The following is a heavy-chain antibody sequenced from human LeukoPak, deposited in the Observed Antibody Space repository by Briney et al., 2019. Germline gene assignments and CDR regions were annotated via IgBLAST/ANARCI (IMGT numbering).Heavy chain of an antibody. CDR1: GFTFSSYS. D-gene: IGHD2-2*01. V-gene: IGHV3-21*01. CDR2: ISSSSSYI. J-gene: IGHJ4*02. CDR3: ARVNGGVYCSSTSCYAFDY. Sequence: GGSLRLSCAASGFTFSSYSMNWVRQAPGKGLEWVSSISSSSSYICYADSVKGRFTISRDNAKNSLYLQMNSLRAEDTAVYYCARVNGGVYCSSTSCYAFDYWGQGALVTVSS.